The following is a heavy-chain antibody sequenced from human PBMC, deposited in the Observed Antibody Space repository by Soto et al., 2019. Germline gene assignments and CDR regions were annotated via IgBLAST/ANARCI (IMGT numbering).Heavy chain of an antibody. Sequence: GASVKVSCKASGYTFTGYGISWVRQAPGQGLEWMGWISAYNGNTNYAQKLQGRVTMTTDTSTSTAYMELRSLRSDDTAVYYCARSPLVIAAAGIDYWGQGTLVTVSS. J-gene: IGHJ4*02. CDR3: ARSPLVIAAAGIDY. V-gene: IGHV1-18*04. D-gene: IGHD6-13*01. CDR2: ISAYNGNT. CDR1: GYTFTGYG.